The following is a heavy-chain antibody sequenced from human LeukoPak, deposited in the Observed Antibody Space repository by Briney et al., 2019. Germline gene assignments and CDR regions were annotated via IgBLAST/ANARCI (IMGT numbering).Heavy chain of an antibody. Sequence: SETLSLTCTVPGGSISSYYWSWIRQPPGKGLEWIGYIYYSGSTNYNPSLKSRVTISVDTSKNQFSLKLSSVTAADTAVYYCARGEDYDSSGYYDWYFDLWGRGTLVTVSS. V-gene: IGHV4-59*01. CDR1: GGSISSYY. CDR2: IYYSGST. D-gene: IGHD3-22*01. CDR3: ARGEDYDSSGYYDWYFDL. J-gene: IGHJ2*01.